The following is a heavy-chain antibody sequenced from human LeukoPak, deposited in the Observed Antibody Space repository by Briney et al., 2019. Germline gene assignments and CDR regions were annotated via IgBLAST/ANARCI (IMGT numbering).Heavy chain of an antibody. D-gene: IGHD4-17*01. Sequence: PGGSLRLSCAASGFTFSSYAMSWVRQAPGKGLEWVSAISGSGGSAFYADSVKGRFTISRDNSKNTLYLQMNSLRAEDTALFYCAKRLRATEGKEFDYWGQGTLVTVSS. CDR1: GFTFSSYA. V-gene: IGHV3-23*01. CDR2: ISGSGGSA. J-gene: IGHJ4*02. CDR3: AKRLRATEGKEFDY.